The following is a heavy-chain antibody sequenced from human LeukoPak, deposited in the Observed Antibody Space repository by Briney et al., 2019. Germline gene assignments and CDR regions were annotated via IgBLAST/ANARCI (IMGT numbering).Heavy chain of an antibody. Sequence: ASVKVSCKASGYTFTSYYMHWVRQAPGQGLEWMGIINPSGGSTSYAQKFQGRVTMTRDMSTSTVYMELSSLRSEDTAVYYCARVLSSSSWYGSMYYYYYMDVWGKGTTVTVSS. CDR2: INPSGGST. CDR1: GYTFTSYY. J-gene: IGHJ6*03. CDR3: ARVLSSSSWYGSMYYYYYMDV. D-gene: IGHD6-13*01. V-gene: IGHV1-46*01.